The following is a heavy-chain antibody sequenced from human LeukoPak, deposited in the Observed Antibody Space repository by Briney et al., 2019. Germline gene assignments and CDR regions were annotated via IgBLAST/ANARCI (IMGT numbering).Heavy chain of an antibody. CDR1: GFTFSTYW. D-gene: IGHD3-3*01. Sequence: GGSLRLSCAASGFTFSTYWMHWVRQAPGKGLVWVSRIKSDGSGTIYADSVKGRFTISRDNAKNTLYLQMNSLRVEDTAVYYCTRSGNHAFDYWGQGTLVIVSS. CDR2: IKSDGSGT. V-gene: IGHV3-74*01. J-gene: IGHJ4*02. CDR3: TRSGNHAFDY.